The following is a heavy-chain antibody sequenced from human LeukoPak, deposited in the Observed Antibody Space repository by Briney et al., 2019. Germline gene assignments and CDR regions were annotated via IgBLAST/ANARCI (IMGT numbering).Heavy chain of an antibody. Sequence: KPSETLSLTCTVSGGSISTYYWSWIRQPPGKGLEWIGSIYYSESTYYNPSLKSRVTISLDTSKNQFSLKLSSVTAADTAVYYCARGRSMVRGVIITNPFDYWGQGTLVTVSS. D-gene: IGHD3-10*01. CDR2: IYYSEST. CDR1: GGSISTYY. J-gene: IGHJ4*02. V-gene: IGHV4-59*12. CDR3: ARGRSMVRGVIITNPFDY.